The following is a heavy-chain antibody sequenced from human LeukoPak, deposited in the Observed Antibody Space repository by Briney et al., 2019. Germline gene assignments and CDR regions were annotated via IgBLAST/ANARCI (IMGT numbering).Heavy chain of an antibody. D-gene: IGHD3-22*01. CDR3: ASNGPLLSDTSRYYFDS. Sequence: PSETLSLTCAVYGGSFSGYYWSWVRQPPGKGLEWIGEINHSGTTNYNPSLKSRLTISVDTAKNQFSLNLSSLTAADTAVYYCASNGPLLSDTSRYYFDSWGQGALVTVSS. V-gene: IGHV4-34*01. CDR1: GGSFSGYY. J-gene: IGHJ4*02. CDR2: INHSGTT.